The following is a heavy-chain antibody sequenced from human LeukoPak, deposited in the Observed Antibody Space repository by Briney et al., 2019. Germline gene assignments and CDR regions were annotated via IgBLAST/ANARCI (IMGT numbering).Heavy chain of an antibody. CDR2: ISSSGSTI. D-gene: IGHD3-10*01. V-gene: IGHV3-48*03. J-gene: IGHJ3*02. CDR3: AGNRDFDI. Sequence: GGSLRLSWAASGVTFSIYEMNWVRQAPGKGLEWVSYISSSGSTIYYADSVKGRFTISRDNAKNSLYLQMNSLRAEGTAVYYCAGNRDFDIWGQGTMVTVSS. CDR1: GVTFSIYE.